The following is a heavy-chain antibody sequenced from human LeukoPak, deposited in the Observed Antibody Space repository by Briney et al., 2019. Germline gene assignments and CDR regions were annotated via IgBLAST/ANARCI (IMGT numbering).Heavy chain of an antibody. Sequence: SETLPLTCTVSGGSISGHYWSWIRQPPGKGLEWIGYIHYSGSTKYNPSLKSRVTISVDKAKNQFSLKVSSVTAADTAVYYCAREIHYYGSGSYDYWGQGTLVTVSS. CDR1: GGSISGHY. CDR2: IHYSGST. D-gene: IGHD3-10*01. V-gene: IGHV4-59*11. CDR3: AREIHYYGSGSYDY. J-gene: IGHJ4*02.